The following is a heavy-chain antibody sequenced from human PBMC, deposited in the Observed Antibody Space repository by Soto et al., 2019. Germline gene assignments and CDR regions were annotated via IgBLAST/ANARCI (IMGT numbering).Heavy chain of an antibody. V-gene: IGHV4-59*01. Sequence: SSETLSVTCTVAGGSISRYYWSWIRQPPGKGLEWIGYLYNTGSTIYNPSLESRVTISVDTSKNQFSLKLNSVTAADTAVYYCARDLWGYCGTDCYPLDVWGPGTTVTVS. CDR1: GGSISRYY. CDR3: ARDLWGYCGTDCYPLDV. J-gene: IGHJ6*02. CDR2: LYNTGST. D-gene: IGHD2-21*02.